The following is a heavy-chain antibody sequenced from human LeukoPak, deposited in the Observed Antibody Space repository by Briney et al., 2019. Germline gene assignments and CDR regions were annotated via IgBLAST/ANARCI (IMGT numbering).Heavy chain of an antibody. CDR2: INPSGGST. Sequence: PGGSLRLSCAASGYTFTSYYMHWVRQAPGQGLEWMGIINPSGGSTIYAQKFQGRVTMTRDTSTSTVYMELSSLRSEDTAVYYCARDENVLRYFDWLWPHEGWFDPWGQGTLVTVSS. D-gene: IGHD3-9*01. CDR1: GYTFTSYY. CDR3: ARDENVLRYFDWLWPHEGWFDP. V-gene: IGHV1-46*01. J-gene: IGHJ5*02.